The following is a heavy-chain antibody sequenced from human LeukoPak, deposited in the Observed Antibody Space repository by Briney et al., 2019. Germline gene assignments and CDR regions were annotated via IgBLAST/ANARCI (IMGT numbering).Heavy chain of an antibody. CDR1: GFTLSSYS. J-gene: IGHJ4*02. V-gene: IGHV3-23*01. Sequence: PGGSLRLSCAASGFTLSSYSMNWVRQAPGKGLEWVSVISGSGGSTYYRDSVKGRFTISRDNSKNTLYLQMNSLTAGDTAVYYCAKDGTTTVTFDYWGQGTLVTVSS. D-gene: IGHD4-11*01. CDR2: ISGSGGST. CDR3: AKDGTTTVTFDY.